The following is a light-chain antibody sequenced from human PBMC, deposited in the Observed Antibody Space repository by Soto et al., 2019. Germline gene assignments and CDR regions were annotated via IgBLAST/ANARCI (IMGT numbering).Light chain of an antibody. J-gene: IGKJ1*01. V-gene: IGKV3-15*01. CDR1: QSVDTN. CDR2: GVS. CDR3: QQFATLPLKP. Sequence: ESLVTQYPGPLYVSPGERATLSCRVSQSVDTNLAWYQQKPGQAPRLLIYGVSARATGIPARFSGSGSGTEFTLTISSLQSGDSAVYYCQQFATLPLKPFGQVTKLAIK.